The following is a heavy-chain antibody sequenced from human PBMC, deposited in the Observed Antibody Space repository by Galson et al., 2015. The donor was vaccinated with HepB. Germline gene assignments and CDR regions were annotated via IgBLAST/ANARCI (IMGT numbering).Heavy chain of an antibody. CDR3: AKDLGKYSSSYYYYYGMDV. CDR1: GFTFSSYG. D-gene: IGHD6-6*01. Sequence: SLRLSCAASGFTFSSYGMHWVRQAPGKGLEWVAVISYDGSNKYCADSVKGRFTISRDNSKNTLYLQMNSLRAEDTAVYYCAKDLGKYSSSYYYYYGMDVWGQGTTVTVSS. CDR2: ISYDGSNK. V-gene: IGHV3-30*18. J-gene: IGHJ6*02.